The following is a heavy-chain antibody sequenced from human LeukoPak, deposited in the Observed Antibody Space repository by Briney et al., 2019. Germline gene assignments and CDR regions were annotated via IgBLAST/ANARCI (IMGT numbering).Heavy chain of an antibody. Sequence: SETLSLTCAVYGGSFSGYYWSWIRQPPGKGLEWIGEINHSGSTNYNPSLKSRVTISVDTSKNQFSLKLSSVTAADAAVYYCARSLYDSSDLDYWGQGTLVTVSS. J-gene: IGHJ4*02. CDR2: INHSGST. V-gene: IGHV4-34*01. D-gene: IGHD3-22*01. CDR3: ARSLYDSSDLDY. CDR1: GGSFSGYY.